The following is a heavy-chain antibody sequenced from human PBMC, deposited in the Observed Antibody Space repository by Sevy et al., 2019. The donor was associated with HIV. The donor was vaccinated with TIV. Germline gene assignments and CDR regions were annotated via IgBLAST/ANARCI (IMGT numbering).Heavy chain of an antibody. Sequence: GGSLRLSCAASGFTFSTYSMTWVRQAPGRGLEWVSSISSSSGYIYYRDSVKGRFTISRDNAKSSLYLQMNSLRVEDTAVYYCARDRSTTWINYFFDFWGQGTLVTVSS. D-gene: IGHD2-2*01. J-gene: IGHJ4*02. CDR3: ARDRSTTWINYFFDF. CDR1: GFTFSTYS. V-gene: IGHV3-21*01. CDR2: ISSSSGYI.